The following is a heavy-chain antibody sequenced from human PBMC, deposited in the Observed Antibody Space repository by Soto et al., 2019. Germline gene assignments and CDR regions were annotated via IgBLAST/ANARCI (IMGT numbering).Heavy chain of an antibody. J-gene: IGHJ4*02. D-gene: IGHD3-16*01. V-gene: IGHV4-59*13. CDR2: IYFNGNT. CDR1: AASFSKYY. CDR3: ASVTFGGVVLAH. Sequence: QVQLQESSPGLVKPSETLSLTCTVSAASFSKYYWTWIRQPPGKGLEWIGYIYFNGNTNYNPSLKRRVTISVDTSKKQICLNLTSVTDADTAVYFCASVTFGGVVLAHWGQGTLVTVSS.